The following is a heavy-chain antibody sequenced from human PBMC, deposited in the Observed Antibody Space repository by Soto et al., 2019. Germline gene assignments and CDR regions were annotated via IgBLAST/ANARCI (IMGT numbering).Heavy chain of an antibody. D-gene: IGHD3-10*01. CDR2: IKQDGSEK. V-gene: IGHV3-7*01. Sequence: EVQLVESGGGLVQPGGSLRLSCAASGFTFSSYWMSWVRQAPGKGLEWVANIKQDGSEKYYVDSVKGRFTISRDNAKNSRYLQMNSVRAEDTAVYYCARELDYYGSGSRNWFDPWGQGTLVTVSS. J-gene: IGHJ5*02. CDR1: GFTFSSYW. CDR3: ARELDYYGSGSRNWFDP.